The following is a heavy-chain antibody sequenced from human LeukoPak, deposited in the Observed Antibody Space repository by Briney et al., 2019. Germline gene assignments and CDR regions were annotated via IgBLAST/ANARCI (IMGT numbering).Heavy chain of an antibody. Sequence: GGSLRLSCAVSGVTFRNYWMSWVRQAPGKGLEWAANIDKEGNERSYVASVKGRFTISRDNAKNSLYLQMNSLRAEDTAMYYCALYCSSANCHDAFDIWGQGTMVTVSS. CDR3: ALYCSSANCHDAFDI. D-gene: IGHD2-15*01. V-gene: IGHV3-7*03. J-gene: IGHJ3*02. CDR2: IDKEGNER. CDR1: GVTFRNYW.